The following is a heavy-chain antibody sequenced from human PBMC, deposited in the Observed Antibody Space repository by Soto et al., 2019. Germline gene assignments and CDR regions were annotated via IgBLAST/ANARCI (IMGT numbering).Heavy chain of an antibody. V-gene: IGHV3-23*01. CDR2: ISGSGGST. D-gene: IGHD6-19*01. J-gene: IGHJ4*02. CDR1: GFTFSSYA. Sequence: HPGGSLRLSCAASGFTFSSYAMSWVRQAPGKGLEWVSAISGSGGSTYYADSVKGRFTISRDNSKNTLYLQMNSLRAEDTAVYYCAKGGALGIVAGTRHLDYWGQGTLVTVSS. CDR3: AKGGALGIVAGTRHLDY.